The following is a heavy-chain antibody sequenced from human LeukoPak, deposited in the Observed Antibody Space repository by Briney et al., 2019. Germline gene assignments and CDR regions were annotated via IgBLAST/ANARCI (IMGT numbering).Heavy chain of an antibody. CDR3: AGIYGDHTSLGYYYGMDV. CDR2: ISSSSSYI. J-gene: IGHJ6*02. V-gene: IGHV3-21*01. CDR1: GFTFSSYW. D-gene: IGHD4-17*01. Sequence: GGSLRLSCAASGFTFSSYWMNWARQAPGKGLEWVSSISSSSSYIYYADSVKGRFTISRDNAKNSLYLQMNSLRAEDTAVYYCAGIYGDHTSLGYYYGMDVWGQGTTVTVSS.